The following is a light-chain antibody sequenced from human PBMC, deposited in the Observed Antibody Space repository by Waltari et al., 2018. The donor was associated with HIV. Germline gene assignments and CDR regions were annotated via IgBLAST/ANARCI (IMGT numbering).Light chain of an antibody. V-gene: IGLV2-14*03. Sequence: QSALTQPASVSGSPGQSITISCTGTSGDVGGYNFVPLYQKHPGKAPKLIIYNVNSRPSGVSIRFSGSRSANTASLTISGLQAEDEADYFCSSYTSSGPRYVLFGGGTRLTVL. CDR3: SSYTSSGPRYVL. CDR1: SGDVGGYNF. CDR2: NVN. J-gene: IGLJ2*01.